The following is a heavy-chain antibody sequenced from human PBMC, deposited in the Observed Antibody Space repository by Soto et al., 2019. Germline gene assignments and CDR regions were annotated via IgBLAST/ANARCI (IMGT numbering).Heavy chain of an antibody. CDR1: GGTFSSYA. CDR2: IIPIFGTA. CDR3: ARAVGWFGELSSLDNV. D-gene: IGHD3-10*01. V-gene: IGHV1-69*01. Sequence: QVQLVQSGAEVKKPGSSVKVSCKASGGTFSSYAISWVRQAPGQGLEWMGGIIPIFGTANYEQKFQGRVTITADESTRKAYMELSRLRSEDTGVYYCARAVGWFGELSSLDNVWGQGTTVTVSS. J-gene: IGHJ6*02.